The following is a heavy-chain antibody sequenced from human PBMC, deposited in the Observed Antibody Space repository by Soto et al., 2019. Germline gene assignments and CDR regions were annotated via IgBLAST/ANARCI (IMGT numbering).Heavy chain of an antibody. Sequence: EVQLLESGGGLVQPGGSLRLSCTVSEVTFSSYPMTWIRQAPGKGPVWVSSINHIGGYTSYADSVKGRFTISRDNSKNTLYLQMNSLRAEDTAVYYCVKDAPRTCVWGQGTTVSVSS. J-gene: IGHJ6*02. CDR1: EVTFSSYP. CDR2: INHIGGYT. CDR3: VKDAPRTCV. V-gene: IGHV3-23*01.